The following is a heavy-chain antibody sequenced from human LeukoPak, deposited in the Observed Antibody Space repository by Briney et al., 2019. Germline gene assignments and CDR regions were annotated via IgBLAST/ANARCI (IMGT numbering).Heavy chain of an antibody. V-gene: IGHV3-33*01. D-gene: IGHD5-18*01. CDR1: GFTFSSYG. J-gene: IGHJ4*02. CDR3: ARDKGYSYGHAFDY. Sequence: GTSLRLSCAASGFTFSSYGMHWVRQAPGKGLEWVTLIWYDGSNKCYAESVKGRFTISRDNSENTLYLQMNSLRAEDTAVYYCARDKGYSYGHAFDYWGQGTLVTVSP. CDR2: IWYDGSNK.